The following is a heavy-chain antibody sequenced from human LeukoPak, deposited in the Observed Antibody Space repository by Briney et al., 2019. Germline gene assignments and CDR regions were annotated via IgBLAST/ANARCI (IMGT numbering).Heavy chain of an antibody. D-gene: IGHD1-26*01. CDR3: ARGGFVGAPTADAFDI. J-gene: IGHJ3*02. CDR2: INHSGST. Sequence: SETLSLTCAVYGGSFSGYYWSWIRQPLGKGLEWIGEINHSGSTNYNPSLKSRVTISVDTSKNQFSLKLSSVTAADTAVYYCARGGFVGAPTADAFDIWGQGTMVTVSS. CDR1: GGSFSGYY. V-gene: IGHV4-34*01.